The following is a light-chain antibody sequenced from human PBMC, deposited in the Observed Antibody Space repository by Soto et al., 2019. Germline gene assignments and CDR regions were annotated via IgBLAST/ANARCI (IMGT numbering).Light chain of an antibody. CDR2: NVI. V-gene: IGLV2-11*01. CDR3: CSYAGSYTYV. Sequence: SVLTPPRSVSGSPGQSVTISCTGTSSDVGGYNFVSWYQHHPGEAPKLMIYNVIQRPSGVPDRFSASKSGNTASLTISGLQAEDEADYYCCSYAGSYTYVFGTGTKVTVL. CDR1: SSDVGGYNF. J-gene: IGLJ1*01.